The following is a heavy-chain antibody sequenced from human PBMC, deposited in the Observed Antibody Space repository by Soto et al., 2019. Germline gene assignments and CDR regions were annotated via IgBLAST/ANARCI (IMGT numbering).Heavy chain of an antibody. Sequence: PGGSLRLSCAASGVTFSNYGRHWARQAPGKGLEWVSVIWYDGSNKYYADSVKGRYTISRDNSKNTLYLQMISLRAEDTAVYYCARGSSIGYCRGSSCYPSAPFDYWGQGTLVTVSS. CDR3: ARGSSIGYCRGSSCYPSAPFDY. CDR2: IWYDGSNK. CDR1: GVTFSNYG. V-gene: IGHV3-33*01. D-gene: IGHD2-15*01. J-gene: IGHJ4*02.